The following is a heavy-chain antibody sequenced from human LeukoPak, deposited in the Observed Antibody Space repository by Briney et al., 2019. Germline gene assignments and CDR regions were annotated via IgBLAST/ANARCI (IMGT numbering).Heavy chain of an antibody. V-gene: IGHV4-59*05. CDR1: GGSISSYY. Sequence: SETMSLTCTVSGGSISSYYWSWIRQPPGKGLVWIGSFYYGGSTQYSPSLKSRVTISVDTSKNQFSLKLSSVTAADTAVYYCARHKFGSDCSPFDFWGQGTLVTVSS. CDR2: FYYGGST. CDR3: ARHKFGSDCSPFDF. J-gene: IGHJ4*02. D-gene: IGHD6-19*01.